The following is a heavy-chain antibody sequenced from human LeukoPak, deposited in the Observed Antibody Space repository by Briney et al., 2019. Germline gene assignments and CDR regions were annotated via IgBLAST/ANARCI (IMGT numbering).Heavy chain of an antibody. CDR2: ISAYNGNT. CDR1: GYTFTSYG. CDR3: ARGHYYDSSGYYGYQAPISAFDI. J-gene: IGHJ3*02. Sequence: ASVKVSCKASGYTFTSYGISWVRQAPGQGLEWMGWISAYNGNTNYAQKLQGRVTMTTDTSTSTAYMELSSLRSEDTAVYYCARGHYYDSSGYYGYQAPISAFDIWGQGTMVTVSS. D-gene: IGHD3-22*01. V-gene: IGHV1-18*01.